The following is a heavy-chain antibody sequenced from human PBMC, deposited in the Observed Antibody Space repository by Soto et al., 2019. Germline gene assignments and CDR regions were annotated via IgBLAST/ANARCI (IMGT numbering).Heavy chain of an antibody. Sequence: GASVKVSCKASGGTFSSYAISWVRQAPGQGLEWMGGIIPIFGTANYAQKFQGRVTITADESTSTAYTELSSLRSEDTAVYYCATRDSGSYPYYYYGMDVWGQGTTVTVSS. CDR3: ATRDSGSYPYYYYGMDV. D-gene: IGHD1-26*01. CDR2: IIPIFGTA. V-gene: IGHV1-69*13. J-gene: IGHJ6*02. CDR1: GGTFSSYA.